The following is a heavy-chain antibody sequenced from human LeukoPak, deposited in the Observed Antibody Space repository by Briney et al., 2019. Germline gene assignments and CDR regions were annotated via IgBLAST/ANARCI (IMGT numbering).Heavy chain of an antibody. CDR3: ARDAPLYYDFWSGYPTDVWFDA. J-gene: IGHJ6*02. Sequence: GGSLRLSCAASGFTLSSYSMNWVRQAPGKGLEWVSSISSSSSYIYYADSVKGRFTISRDNAKNSLCLQMNSLRAEDTAVYYCARDAPLYYDFWSGYPTDVWFDAWGQGTTVTVSS. D-gene: IGHD3-3*01. V-gene: IGHV3-21*01. CDR1: GFTLSSYS. CDR2: ISSSSSYI.